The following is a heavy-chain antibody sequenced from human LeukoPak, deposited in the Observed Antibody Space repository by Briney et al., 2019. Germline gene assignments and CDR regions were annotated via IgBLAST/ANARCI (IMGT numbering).Heavy chain of an antibody. J-gene: IGHJ4*02. CDR1: GFTFSSYA. V-gene: IGHV3-23*01. D-gene: IGHD3-22*01. CDR3: AKDPARTYYYDSSGQIDY. CDR2: ISGSGGST. Sequence: PGGSLRLSCAASGFTFSSYAMSWVRQAPGKGLEWVSAISGSGGSTYYADSVKGRFTISRDNSKNTLYLQMNSLRAEDTAVYYCAKDPARTYYYDSSGQIDYWGQGTLVTVSS.